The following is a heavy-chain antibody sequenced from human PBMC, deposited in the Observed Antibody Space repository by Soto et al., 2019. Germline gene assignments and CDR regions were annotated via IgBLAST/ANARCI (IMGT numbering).Heavy chain of an antibody. J-gene: IGHJ4*02. Sequence: SVKVSCKASGGTFSNYVVNCVGQSPVQGLEWMGRIIPISGAANYAQKFQGRVTITADKSTSTSYMELSSLRSEDTAAYYCARDMTRTVVPYFDFWGQGTLVTVSS. D-gene: IGHD1-7*01. CDR1: GGTFSNYV. CDR2: IIPISGAA. V-gene: IGHV1-69*06. CDR3: ARDMTRTVVPYFDF.